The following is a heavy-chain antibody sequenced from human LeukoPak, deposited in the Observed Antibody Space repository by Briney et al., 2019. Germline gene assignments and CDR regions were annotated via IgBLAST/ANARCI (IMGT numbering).Heavy chain of an antibody. CDR2: ISSSSNYI. CDR3: EREGTDAFDI. J-gene: IGHJ3*02. Sequence: PGGALRLSCGASGFTFSTYTMNWVRQAPGKGLEWVSSISSSSNYIYYADSVKGRFTISRDNAKNSLYLQMNSLRAEDTAVYYCEREGTDAFDIWGQGTMVTVSS. V-gene: IGHV3-21*01. CDR1: GFTFSTYT.